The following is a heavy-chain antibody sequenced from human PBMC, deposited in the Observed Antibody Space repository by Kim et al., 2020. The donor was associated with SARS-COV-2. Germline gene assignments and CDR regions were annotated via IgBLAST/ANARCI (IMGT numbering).Heavy chain of an antibody. CDR3: AKEASGAYIDY. J-gene: IGHJ4*02. CDR1: GFTFSSYG. D-gene: IGHD3-16*01. V-gene: IGHV3-33*06. Sequence: GGSLRLSCAASGFTFSSYGMHWVRQAPGKGLEWVAVIWYDGSNKYYADSVKGRFTISRDNSKSTLYLQMNSLRAEDTAVYYCAKEASGAYIDYWGQVTLV. CDR2: IWYDGSNK.